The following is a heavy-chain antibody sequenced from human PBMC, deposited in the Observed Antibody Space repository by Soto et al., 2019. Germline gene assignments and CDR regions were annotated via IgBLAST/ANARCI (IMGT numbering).Heavy chain of an antibody. CDR2: ISYSGST. D-gene: IGHD3-3*01. CDR1: DVSIGGEGYC. Sequence: ASETLCLSWSVVDVSIGGEGYCRSFIRQSPEQGLEWVSRISYSGSTYYNLTLKSRLIISVDTSKSQFSLKLSSVTAADTAVYYCVRFFPFTAADGM. CDR3: VRFFPFTAADGM. V-gene: IGHV4-39*01. J-gene: IGHJ6*01.